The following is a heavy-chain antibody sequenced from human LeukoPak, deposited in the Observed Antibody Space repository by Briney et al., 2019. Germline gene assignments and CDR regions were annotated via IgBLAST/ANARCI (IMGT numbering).Heavy chain of an antibody. J-gene: IGHJ4*02. V-gene: IGHV3-30*04. Sequence: GGSLRLSCAASGFTFNAYAMHWVRQAPGKGPEWVAVVSNDGRDKHYADSMKGRFTISRDNSENTLYLQMNTLRAEDTAVYYCARDRNSPAKYYFDYWGQGTLVTVSS. D-gene: IGHD1-14*01. CDR1: GFTFNAYA. CDR2: VSNDGRDK. CDR3: ARDRNSPAKYYFDY.